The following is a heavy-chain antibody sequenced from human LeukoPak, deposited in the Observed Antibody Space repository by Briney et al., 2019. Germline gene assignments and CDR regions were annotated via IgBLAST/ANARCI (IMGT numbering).Heavy chain of an antibody. CDR2: SGADGDT. Sequence: GGSLRLSCAASGFSFSSTAMNWVRQAPGKGLEWVSASGADGDTYYADSVQGRFTISRDNSRNTLYLQMTSLRADDTAVYYCAKKTPGTYPFDYWGQGTLVTASP. CDR1: GFSFSSTA. V-gene: IGHV3-23*01. J-gene: IGHJ4*02. CDR3: AKKTPGTYPFDY. D-gene: IGHD6-13*01.